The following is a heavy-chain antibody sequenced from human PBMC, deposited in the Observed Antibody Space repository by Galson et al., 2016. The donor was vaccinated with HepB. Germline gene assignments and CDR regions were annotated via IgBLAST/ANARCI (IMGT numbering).Heavy chain of an antibody. D-gene: IGHD3-10*01. CDR2: VSNSGRTT. J-gene: IGHJ4*02. CDR3: VRASDLYDY. Sequence: SLRLSCAASGFIFSDYYMSWVRQAPGKGLDWVAYVSNSGRTTSYAASVKGRFTISRDNANNSLSLHMRSLRVDDTATYYCVRASDLYDYWCQGVLVTVSS. V-gene: IGHV3-11*01. CDR1: GFIFSDYY.